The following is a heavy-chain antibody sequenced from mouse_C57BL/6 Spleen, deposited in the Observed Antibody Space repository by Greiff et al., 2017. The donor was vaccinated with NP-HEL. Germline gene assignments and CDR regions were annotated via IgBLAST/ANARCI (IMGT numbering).Heavy chain of an antibody. CDR1: GFTFSSYA. J-gene: IGHJ4*01. Sequence: EVKLVESGGGLVKPGGSLKLSCAASGFTFSSYAMSWVRQTPEKRLEWVATISDGGSYTYYPDNVKGRFTISRDNAKNNLYLQMSHLKSEDTAMYYCARDEDYDHDMDYWGQGTSVTVSS. CDR3: ARDEDYDHDMDY. CDR2: ISDGGSYT. V-gene: IGHV5-4*01. D-gene: IGHD2-4*01.